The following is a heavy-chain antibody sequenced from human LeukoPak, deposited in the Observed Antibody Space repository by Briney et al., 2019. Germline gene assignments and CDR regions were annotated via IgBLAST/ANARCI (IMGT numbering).Heavy chain of an antibody. J-gene: IGHJ6*03. CDR1: GFTFSSNW. V-gene: IGHV3-7*01. Sequence: PGGSLRLSCAASGFTFSSNWMSWVRQAPGKWLEWVSNITDDGGEKNYVDSVKGRFIISRDNVKNSLYLQMNSLRDEDTSVYYCARDFGYCRGGSCYTRMDVWGKGTTVTVSS. CDR3: ARDFGYCRGGSCYTRMDV. D-gene: IGHD2-15*01. CDR2: ITDDGGEK.